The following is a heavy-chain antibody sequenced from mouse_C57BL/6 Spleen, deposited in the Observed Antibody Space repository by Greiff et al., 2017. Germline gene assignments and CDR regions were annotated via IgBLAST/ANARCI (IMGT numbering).Heavy chain of an antibody. D-gene: IGHD2-2*01. J-gene: IGHJ2*01. CDR2: IDPSDSYT. V-gene: IGHV1-50*01. CDR1: GYTFTSYW. Sequence: QVQLQQPGAELVKPGASVKLSCKASGYTFTSYWMQWVKQRPGQGLEWIGEIDPSDSYTNYTQKFKGKATLTVDTSSSTAYMQLSSLTSEDSAVYYCAYGYDGRSDYWGQGTTLTVSS. CDR3: AYGYDGRSDY.